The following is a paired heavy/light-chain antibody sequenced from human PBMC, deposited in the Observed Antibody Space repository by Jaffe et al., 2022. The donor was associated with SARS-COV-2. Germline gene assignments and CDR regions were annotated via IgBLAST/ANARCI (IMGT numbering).Heavy chain of an antibody. J-gene: IGHJ4*02. Sequence: EVQLVESGGGLMQPGGSLRLSCAVSGFTVSNNYMSWVRQAPGKGLEWVSVIYSGGSAYYADSVMGRFTISKDNSQNTLYLQMNSLRAEDTAIYYCARDRGASRERGFDYWGQGTVVTVSS. V-gene: IGHV3-53*01. CDR2: IYSGGSA. CDR1: GFTVSNNY. D-gene: IGHD3-10*01. CDR3: ARDRGASRERGFDY.
Light chain of an antibody. Sequence: QTVVTQEPTFSVSPGETVTLTCGLSSGSVSTSHYPSWYQQTPGQTPRTLIYNTHTRSSGVPDRFSGSILGNKAALTITGALAGDESDYYCVLYIGGGISVFGGGTKLTVL. CDR1: SGSVSTSHY. CDR2: NTH. J-gene: IGLJ3*02. CDR3: VLYIGGGISV. V-gene: IGLV8-61*01.